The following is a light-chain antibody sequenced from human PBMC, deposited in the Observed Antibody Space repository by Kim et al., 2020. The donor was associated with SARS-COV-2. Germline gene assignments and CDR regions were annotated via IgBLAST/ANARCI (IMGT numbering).Light chain of an antibody. CDR3: QQYGSSAWT. J-gene: IGKJ1*01. CDR2: GAS. V-gene: IGKV3-20*01. Sequence: EIVLTQSPGTLSLSPGERATLSCRASQSVSSSYLAWYQQKPGQAPRLLIDGASSRATGIPDRFSGSGSGTDFTLTISRLEPEDFAVYYYQQYGSSAWTFGQGTKVDIK. CDR1: QSVSSSY.